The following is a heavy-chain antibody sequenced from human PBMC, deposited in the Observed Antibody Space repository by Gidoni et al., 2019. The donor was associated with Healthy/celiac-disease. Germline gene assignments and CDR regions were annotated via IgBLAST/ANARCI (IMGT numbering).Heavy chain of an antibody. J-gene: IGHJ5*02. CDR2: IYWDDDK. CDR3: ARSLITMVRGVHLSGWFDP. Sequence: QITLKESGPTLVKPTQTLTLTCTFPGFSPSTSGVGVGWIRQPPGKALEWLALIYWDDDKRYSPSLKSRLTITKDTSKNQVVLTMTNMDPVDTATYYCARSLITMVRGVHLSGWFDPWGQGTLVTVSS. CDR1: GFSPSTSGVG. D-gene: IGHD3-10*01. V-gene: IGHV2-5*02.